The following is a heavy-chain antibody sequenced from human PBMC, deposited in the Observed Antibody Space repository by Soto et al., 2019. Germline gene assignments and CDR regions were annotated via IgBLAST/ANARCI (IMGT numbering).Heavy chain of an antibody. CDR3: AKATTNGGWVNPLDS. J-gene: IGHJ4*02. CDR2: IVSGGGDT. V-gene: IGHV3-23*01. D-gene: IGHD1-1*01. Sequence: GGYLRLSCEASGFMLSTYAMNWVRQAPLKVPEWVSLIVSGGGDTYYADSVKGRLTISRDNSKNTLYLQMNSLSADDTAVYYCAKATTNGGWVNPLDSWGQGALVTVYS. CDR1: GFMLSTYA.